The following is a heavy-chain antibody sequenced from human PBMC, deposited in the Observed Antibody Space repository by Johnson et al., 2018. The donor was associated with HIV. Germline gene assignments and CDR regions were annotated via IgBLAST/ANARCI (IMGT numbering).Heavy chain of an antibody. D-gene: IGHD3-10*01. CDR1: GFTFSSYA. V-gene: IGHV3-7*01. CDR3: ARGGLLWFGHPAD. J-gene: IGHJ3*01. CDR2: IKQDGSEK. Sequence: VQLVESGGGVVQPGGSLRLSCAASGFTFSSYAMHWVRQAPGKGLEWVANIKQDGSEKYCVDSVKGRFTISRDNAKNSLYLQMNSLRAEDTAVYYCARGGLLWFGHPADWGQGTVVTVSS.